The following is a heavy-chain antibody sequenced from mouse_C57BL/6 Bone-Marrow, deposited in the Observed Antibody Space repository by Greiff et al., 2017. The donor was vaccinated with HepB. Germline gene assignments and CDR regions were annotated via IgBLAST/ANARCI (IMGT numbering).Heavy chain of an antibody. J-gene: IGHJ1*03. CDR1: GFTFSDYG. Sequence: EVKLMESGGGLVKPGGSLKLSCAASGFTFSDYGMHWVRQAPEKGLEWVAYISSGSSTIYYADTVKGRFTISRDNAKNTLFLQMTSLRSEDTAMYYCAIEDYYYGSSYWYFDVWGTGTTVTVSS. CDR2: ISSGSSTI. V-gene: IGHV5-17*01. CDR3: AIEDYYYGSSYWYFDV. D-gene: IGHD1-1*01.